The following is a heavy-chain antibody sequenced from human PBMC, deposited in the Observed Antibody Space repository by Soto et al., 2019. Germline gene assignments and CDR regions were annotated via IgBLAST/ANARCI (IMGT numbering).Heavy chain of an antibody. J-gene: IGHJ4*02. CDR1: GGSINSVDYY. CDR3: ARVQRDTAMGHFDY. Sequence: QVQLQESGPGLVKPSQTLSLICSVSGGSINSVDYYWSWILQTPGKGLEWIGYTSYFGTTDYMPSLTIRVTMSVDTSKNQFSLKLSYVTAADTAVYYCARVQRDTAMGHFDYWGQGTLVVVSS. CDR2: TSYFGTT. V-gene: IGHV4-30-4*01. D-gene: IGHD5-18*01.